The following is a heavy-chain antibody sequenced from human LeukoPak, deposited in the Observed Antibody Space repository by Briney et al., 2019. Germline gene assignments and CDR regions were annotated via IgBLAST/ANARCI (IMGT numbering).Heavy chain of an antibody. V-gene: IGHV1-46*02. D-gene: IGHD6-19*01. CDR1: GYTFDSYY. CDR2: INPSGGST. Sequence: ASVKIYCKASGYTFDSYYMRWVRQAPGQGLEWMGIINPSGGSTSYAQKFQGRVTMTRDTSTSTVYMELSSLRSEDTAVYYCARVYSSGWFGTGYFDYWGQGTLVTVSS. CDR3: ARVYSSGWFGTGYFDY. J-gene: IGHJ4*02.